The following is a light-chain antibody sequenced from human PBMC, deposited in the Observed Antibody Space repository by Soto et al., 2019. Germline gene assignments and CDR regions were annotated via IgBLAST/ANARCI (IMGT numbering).Light chain of an antibody. CDR1: QSISSW. Sequence: DIQMTQSPSTLPPSVEDRVTITCRASQSISSWLAWNHQKPGKPPKPLIYGASSLESGAPSRFSGSGSVTEFTLTIDSLQPDDFATYYCQQYSSSSPTCGQGTKLEI. J-gene: IGKJ2*01. CDR3: QQYSSSSPT. CDR2: GAS. V-gene: IGKV1-5*01.